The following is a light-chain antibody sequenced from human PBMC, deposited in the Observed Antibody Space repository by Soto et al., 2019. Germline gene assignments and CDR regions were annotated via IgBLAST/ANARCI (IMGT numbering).Light chain of an antibody. Sequence: DIQMTQSPSTLSASVGDRVTITCRASQSVSTWLAWYQQKPGKVPKLLTYKAYSLESGVPSRFSGSGSGPEFTLTLSSLQPDDFATYHCQQYNSNPLTFGGGTKVEIK. CDR1: QSVSTW. J-gene: IGKJ4*01. V-gene: IGKV1-5*03. CDR2: KAY. CDR3: QQYNSNPLT.